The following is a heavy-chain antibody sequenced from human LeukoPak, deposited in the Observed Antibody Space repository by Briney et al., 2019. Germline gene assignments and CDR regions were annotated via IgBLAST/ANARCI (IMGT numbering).Heavy chain of an antibody. Sequence: RPSETLSLTCTVSGGSISSYYWGWIRQPPGKGLEWIGSIYYSGSTYYNPSLKSRVTISVDTSKNQFSLKLSSVTAADTAVYYCARRPYYDILTGYYPTPYYFDYWGQGTLVTVSS. J-gene: IGHJ4*02. CDR3: ARRPYYDILTGYYPTPYYFDY. CDR2: IYYSGST. CDR1: GGSISSYY. D-gene: IGHD3-9*01. V-gene: IGHV4-39*01.